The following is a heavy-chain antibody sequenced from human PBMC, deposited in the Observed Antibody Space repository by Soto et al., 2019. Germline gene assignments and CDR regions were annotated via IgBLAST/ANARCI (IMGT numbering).Heavy chain of an antibody. V-gene: IGHV4-30-2*01. CDR3: AREDKSYGYDS. Sequence: LSLTCAVSGGSISSGGYSWSWIRQPPGKGLEWIGYIYHSGSTYYNPSLKSRVTISVDRSKNQFSLKLSSVTAADTAVYYCAREDKSYGYDSWGQGTLVT. CDR2: IYHSGST. CDR1: GGSISSGGYS. J-gene: IGHJ4*02. D-gene: IGHD5-18*01.